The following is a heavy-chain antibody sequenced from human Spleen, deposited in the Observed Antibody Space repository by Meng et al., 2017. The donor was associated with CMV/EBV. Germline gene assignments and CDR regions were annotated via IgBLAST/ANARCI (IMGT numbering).Heavy chain of an antibody. CDR1: GFTVSSNY. CDR2: ISWNSGSI. Sequence: GESLKISCAASGFTVSSNYMTWVRQAPGKGLEWVSGISWNSGSIGYADSVKGRFTISRDNSKNTLYLQMNSLRAEDTAVYYCARGGTTPRMYYFDYWGQGTLVTVSS. J-gene: IGHJ4*02. D-gene: IGHD4-11*01. CDR3: ARGGTTPRMYYFDY. V-gene: IGHV3-66*03.